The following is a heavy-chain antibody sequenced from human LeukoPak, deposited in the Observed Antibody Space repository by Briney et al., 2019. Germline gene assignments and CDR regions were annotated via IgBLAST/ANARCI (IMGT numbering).Heavy chain of an antibody. D-gene: IGHD3-10*01. J-gene: IGHJ6*02. CDR1: GFTFSSYA. V-gene: IGHV3-23*01. CDR2: ISGSGGST. CDR3: AKDSVLWFGESIYYYYGMDV. Sequence: PGGSLRLSCAASGFTFSSYAMSWVRQAPGKGLEWVSAISGSGGSTYYADSVKGRFTISRDNSKNTLYLQMNSLRAEDTAVYYCAKDSVLWFGESIYYYYGMDVWGQGTTVTVSS.